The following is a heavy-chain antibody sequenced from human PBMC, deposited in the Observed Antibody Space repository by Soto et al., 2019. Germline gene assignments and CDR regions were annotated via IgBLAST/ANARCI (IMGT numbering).Heavy chain of an antibody. CDR1: GFTFSNAW. CDR3: TTVHYYDSSGRIDD. J-gene: IGHJ4*02. CDR2: IKSKTDGGTT. V-gene: IGHV3-15*01. D-gene: IGHD3-22*01. Sequence: GGSLRLSCAASGFTFSNAWMSWVRQAPGKGLEWVGRIKSKTDGGTTDYAAPVKGRFTISRDDSKNTLYLQMNSLKTEDTAVYYCTTVHYYDSSGRIDDWGQGTLVTVSS.